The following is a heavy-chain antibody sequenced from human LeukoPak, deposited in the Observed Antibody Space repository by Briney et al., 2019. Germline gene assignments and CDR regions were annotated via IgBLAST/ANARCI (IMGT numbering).Heavy chain of an antibody. Sequence: ASVKVSCKASGYTFTSYGISWVRQAPGQGLEWMGWISAYNGNTNYAQKLQARVTMTTDTSTSTAYMELRSLRSDDTAVYYCARETTYYDFWSGYFVLDYWGQGTLVTVSS. CDR1: GYTFTSYG. D-gene: IGHD3-3*01. CDR2: ISAYNGNT. V-gene: IGHV1-18*01. J-gene: IGHJ4*02. CDR3: ARETTYYDFWSGYFVLDY.